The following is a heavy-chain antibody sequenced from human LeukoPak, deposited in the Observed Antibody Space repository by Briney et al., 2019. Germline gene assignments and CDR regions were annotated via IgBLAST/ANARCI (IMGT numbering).Heavy chain of an antibody. CDR3: ARNLPAADY. J-gene: IGHJ4*02. CDR1: GFTFSSYW. Sequence: GGSLRLSCAASGFTFSSYWMSWVRQAPGKGLEWVANIKQDGTEILYMDSVKGRFTISRDNAKNSLFLQMNSLRVEDTAVYYCARNLPAADYWGQGTLVTVSS. V-gene: IGHV3-7*01. CDR2: IKQDGTEI. D-gene: IGHD2-2*01.